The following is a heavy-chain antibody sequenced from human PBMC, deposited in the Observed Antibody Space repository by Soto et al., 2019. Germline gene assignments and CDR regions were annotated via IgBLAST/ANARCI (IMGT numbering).Heavy chain of an antibody. J-gene: IGHJ5*01. V-gene: IGHV3-23*01. Sequence: GGALRLSGTVSTGTCSSVAMRWVRESPGKGRGWVCAISDSGAEGFYADSGRGRFAISRDNSKNSLFLQMNTLRAEDTANYDCAPDRTLYESSANYTSRWFDSWGQGSLATVPS. D-gene: IGHD3-22*01. CDR2: ISDSGAEG. CDR1: TGTCSSVA. CDR3: APDRTLYESSANYTSRWFDS.